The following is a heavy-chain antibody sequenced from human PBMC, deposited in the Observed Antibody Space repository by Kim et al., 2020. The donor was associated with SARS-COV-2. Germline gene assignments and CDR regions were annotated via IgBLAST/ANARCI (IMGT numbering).Heavy chain of an antibody. CDR1: GFIVSSNY. D-gene: IGHD1-7*01. CDR3: ARSITGTTPGVH. CDR2: IYSGGNT. Sequence: GGSLRLSCVVSGFIVSSNYMSWVRQAPGKGLEWLTVIYSGGNTYYADSVKGRFIISRDTSKNTLYLQMNSLTSDDTAVYFCARSITGTTPGVHWGQGSLV. J-gene: IGHJ4*02. V-gene: IGHV3-66*01.